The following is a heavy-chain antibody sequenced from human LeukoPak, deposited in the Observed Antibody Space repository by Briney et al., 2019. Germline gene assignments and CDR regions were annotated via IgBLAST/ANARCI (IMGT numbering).Heavy chain of an antibody. Sequence: SSETLSLTCTVSGGSISTYCWSWIRQPPAKGLEWIGYIYYSGSTNYNPSLKSRVTMSIDTSKNQFSLKLTSVTAADTAVYYCARHGSDWSFDSWGRGALVTVSS. CDR1: GGSISTYC. CDR2: IYYSGST. V-gene: IGHV4-59*08. J-gene: IGHJ4*02. D-gene: IGHD6-19*01. CDR3: ARHGSDWSFDS.